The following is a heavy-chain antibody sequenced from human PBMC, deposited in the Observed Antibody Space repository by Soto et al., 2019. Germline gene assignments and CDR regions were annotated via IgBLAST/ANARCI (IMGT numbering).Heavy chain of an antibody. CDR3: ARIDYGGNSWGREDFDY. V-gene: IGHV5-51*01. CDR1: GYSFTSYC. D-gene: IGHD4-17*01. CDR2: IYPGDSDT. J-gene: IGHJ4*02. Sequence: VESLKIYCEDSGYSFTSYCIVWVLQMAAKGLEWMGIIYPGDSDTRYSPSFQGQVTISSDKSISTAYLQWSSLKASDTAMYYCARIDYGGNSWGREDFDYWGQGTLVTVSS.